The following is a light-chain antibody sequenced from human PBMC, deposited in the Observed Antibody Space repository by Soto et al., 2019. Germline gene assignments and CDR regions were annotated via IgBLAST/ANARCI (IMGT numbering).Light chain of an antibody. CDR3: KQRSNWPPT. Sequence: EIVLTQSPGTLSLSPGQRATLSCRASQSVGGSYVGWYQQKPGQAPRLLIYDASNRATGIQARFSGSGSGTDFTLTIRSLEPEDFAVYYCKQRSNWPPTFGQGTRLEIK. CDR1: QSVGGSY. CDR2: DAS. V-gene: IGKV3-11*01. J-gene: IGKJ5*01.